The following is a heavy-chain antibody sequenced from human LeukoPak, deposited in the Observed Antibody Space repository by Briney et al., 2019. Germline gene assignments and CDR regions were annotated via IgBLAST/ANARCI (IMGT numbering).Heavy chain of an antibody. Sequence: GGSLRLSCAASGFTFSSYAMHWVRQAPGKGLEWVAVISYGGSNKYYADSVKGRFTISRDNSKNTLYLQMNSLRAEDTAVYYCARATYYYDSSGTPLGYWGQGTLVTVSS. V-gene: IGHV3-30-3*01. CDR1: GFTFSSYA. CDR2: ISYGGSNK. J-gene: IGHJ4*02. D-gene: IGHD3-22*01. CDR3: ARATYYYDSSGTPLGY.